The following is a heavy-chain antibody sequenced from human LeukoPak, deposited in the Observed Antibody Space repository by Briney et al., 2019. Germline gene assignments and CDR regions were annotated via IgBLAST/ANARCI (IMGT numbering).Heavy chain of an antibody. CDR2: IKQDGSEK. V-gene: IGHV3-7*01. CDR1: GFTFSSYW. CDR3: ARDEATRGAAAVYYYYYYMDV. D-gene: IGHD6-13*01. J-gene: IGHJ6*03. Sequence: GGSLRLSCAASGFTFSSYWMSWVRQAPGKGLEWVANIKQDGSEKYYVDSVKGRFTISRDNAKNSLYLQMNSLRAEDTAVYYCARDEATRGAAAVYYYYYYMDVWGKGTTVTVSS.